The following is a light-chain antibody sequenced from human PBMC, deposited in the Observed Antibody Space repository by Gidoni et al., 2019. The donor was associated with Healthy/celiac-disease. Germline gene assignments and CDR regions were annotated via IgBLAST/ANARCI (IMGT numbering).Light chain of an antibody. J-gene: IGKJ1*01. CDR3: QQYNNWPPVT. Sequence: EIVMTQSPATLSVSQGERATLSCRASQRVSSNLAWYQQNPGQAPRLLIYGASTRATGIPARFSGSGSGTEFTLTISSLQSEDFAVYYCQQYNNWPPVTFGQGTKVEIK. V-gene: IGKV3-15*01. CDR1: QRVSSN. CDR2: GAS.